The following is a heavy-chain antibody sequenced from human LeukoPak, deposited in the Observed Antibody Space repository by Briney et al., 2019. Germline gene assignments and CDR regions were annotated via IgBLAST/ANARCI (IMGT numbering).Heavy chain of an antibody. Sequence: VASVKVSCKASGYTFTSYDINWVRQATGQGLEWMGWMNPNSGNTGYAQKFQGRVTMTRNTSISTAYMELSSLRSEDTAVYYCARESLDRMISGDYWVDYWGQGTLVTVSS. CDR3: ARESLDRMISGDYWVDY. J-gene: IGHJ4*02. D-gene: IGHD4-17*01. CDR2: MNPNSGNT. V-gene: IGHV1-8*01. CDR1: GYTFTSYD.